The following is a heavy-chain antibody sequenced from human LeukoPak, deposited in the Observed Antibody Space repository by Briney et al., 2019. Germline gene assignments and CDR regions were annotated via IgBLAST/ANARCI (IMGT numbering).Heavy chain of an antibody. CDR2: IIPILGIA. Sequence: ASVKVSCKASGGTFSSYAISWVRQAPGQGLEWMGRIIPILGIANYAQKFQGRVTITADKSTSTAYMELSSLRSEDTAVYYCARDVAVVPDVAFDPWGQGTLVTVSS. CDR1: GGTFSSYA. V-gene: IGHV1-69*04. CDR3: ARDVAVVPDVAFDP. D-gene: IGHD6-19*01. J-gene: IGHJ5*02.